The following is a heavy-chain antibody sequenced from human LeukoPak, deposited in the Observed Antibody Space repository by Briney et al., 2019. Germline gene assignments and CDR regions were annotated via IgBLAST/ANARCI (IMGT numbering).Heavy chain of an antibody. J-gene: IGHJ4*02. CDR3: ARHVSSVPAAIEW. Sequence: AESLKISCKGSGYSFTSYWIGWVRQMPGKGLEWMGIIYPGDSDTRYSPSFQGQVTISADKSISTAYLQWSSLKASDTAMYYCARHVSSVPAAIEWWGQGTLVTVSS. V-gene: IGHV5-51*01. CDR1: GYSFTSYW. CDR2: IYPGDSDT. D-gene: IGHD2-2*01.